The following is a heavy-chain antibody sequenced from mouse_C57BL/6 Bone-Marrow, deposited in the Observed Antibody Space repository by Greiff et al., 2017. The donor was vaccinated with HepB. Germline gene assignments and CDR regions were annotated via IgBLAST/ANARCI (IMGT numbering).Heavy chain of an antibody. CDR1: GFTFSDYG. D-gene: IGHD1-1*01. J-gene: IGHJ1*03. CDR2: ISNLAYSI. Sequence: EVQRVESGGGLVQPGGSLKLSCAASGFTFSDYGMAWVRQAPRKGPEWVAFISNLAYSIYYADTVTGRFTLSRENAKNTLYREMSSLRSEDTAMYDCARQATVVATNGGYFDVWGTGTTVTVSS. CDR3: ARQATVVATNGGYFDV. V-gene: IGHV5-15*01.